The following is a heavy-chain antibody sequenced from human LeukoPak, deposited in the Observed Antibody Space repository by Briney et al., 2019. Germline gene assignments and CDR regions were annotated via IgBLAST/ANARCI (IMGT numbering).Heavy chain of an antibody. D-gene: IGHD3-10*01. CDR2: INPNSGGT. CDR3: ARVTVRGVIIDY. J-gene: IGHJ4*02. V-gene: IGHV1-2*02. Sequence: ASVKVSCKASGYAFTGCYVYWGRQAPGQGLEWMGWINPNSGGTNYAQKFQGRVTMTWDTSISTAYMELSSLRCDDTAVYYCARVTVRGVIIDYWGQGTLVTVSS. CDR1: GYAFTGCY.